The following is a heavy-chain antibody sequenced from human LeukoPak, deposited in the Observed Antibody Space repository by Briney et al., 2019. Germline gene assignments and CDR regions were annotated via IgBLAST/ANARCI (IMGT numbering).Heavy chain of an antibody. CDR1: GGSISSYY. J-gene: IGHJ4*02. CDR2: IYTSGST. CDR3: ARLGSPRGPTRFLEWLFYFDY. V-gene: IGHV4-4*09. Sequence: SETLSLTCTVSGGSISSYYWSWIRQPPGKGLEWIGYIYTSGSTNYNPSLKSRVTISVDTSKNQFSLKLSSVTAADTAVYYCARLGSPRGPTRFLEWLFYFDYWGQGTLVSVSS. D-gene: IGHD3-3*01.